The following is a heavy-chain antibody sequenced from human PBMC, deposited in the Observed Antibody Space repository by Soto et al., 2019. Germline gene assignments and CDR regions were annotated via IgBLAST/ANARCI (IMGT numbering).Heavy chain of an antibody. V-gene: IGHV4-59*12. CDR2: FFDTGGT. CDR3: ARVGPTWTFDY. D-gene: IGHD1-26*01. J-gene: IGHJ4*02. Sequence: PSETLSLSCTVSGNSINTYYWSGIRQHPGKGLEWIGFFFDTGGTNYNPSLKSRVTISGDTSKNQFSLKLSSVTAADAAVYFCARVGPTWTFDYWGQGTLVTVSS. CDR1: GNSINTYY.